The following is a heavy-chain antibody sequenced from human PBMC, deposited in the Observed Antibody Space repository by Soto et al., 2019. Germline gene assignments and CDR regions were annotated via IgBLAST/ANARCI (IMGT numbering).Heavy chain of an antibody. CDR1: GFTVSSYA. Sequence: GSLRLACAASGFTVSSYAMHWVRQAPGKGLEWVAVISYDGSNKYYADSVKGRFTISRDSSKNTLYLQMNSLRAEDTAVYYCARRIVVVPAAPLDYWGQGTLVTVSS. J-gene: IGHJ4*02. D-gene: IGHD2-2*01. V-gene: IGHV3-30-3*01. CDR2: ISYDGSNK. CDR3: ARRIVVVPAAPLDY.